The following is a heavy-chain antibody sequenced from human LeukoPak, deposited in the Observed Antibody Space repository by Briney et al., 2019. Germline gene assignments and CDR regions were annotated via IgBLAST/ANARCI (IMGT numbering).Heavy chain of an antibody. CDR2: ISSNGGST. CDR1: GFTFSSYA. CDR3: ARVSKSRLDY. Sequence: GGSLRLSCAASGFTFSSYAMHCVRQAPGKGLEYVSAISSNGGSTYYANSVKGRFTISRDNSKNTLYPQMGSLRAEDMAVYYCARVSKSRLDYWGQGTLVTVSS. V-gene: IGHV3-64*01. J-gene: IGHJ4*02.